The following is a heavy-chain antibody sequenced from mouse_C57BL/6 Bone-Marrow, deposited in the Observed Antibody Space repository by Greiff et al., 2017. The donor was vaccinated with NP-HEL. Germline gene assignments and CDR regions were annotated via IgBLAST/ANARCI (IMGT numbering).Heavy chain of an antibody. Sequence: EVKVVESGGGLVQPGGSMKLSCAASGFTFSDAWMDWVRQSPEKGLEWVAEIRNKANNHATYYAESVKGRFTISRDDSKSSVYLQMNSLRAEDTGIYYCTRPLTGTREDYFDYWGQGTTLTVSS. CDR1: GFTFSDAW. V-gene: IGHV6-6*01. J-gene: IGHJ2*01. CDR3: TRPLTGTREDYFDY. D-gene: IGHD4-1*01. CDR2: IRNKANNHAT.